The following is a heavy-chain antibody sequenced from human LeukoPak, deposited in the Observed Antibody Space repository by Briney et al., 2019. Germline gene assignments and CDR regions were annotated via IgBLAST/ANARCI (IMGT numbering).Heavy chain of an antibody. V-gene: IGHV1-69*04. Sequence: ASVKVSCKASGGTFSSYAISWVRQAPGQGLEWMGRIIPILGIANYAQKFQGRVTITADKSTSTAYMELSSLRSEDTAVYYCARDFPPHDQGSGYYYPRWFDPWGQGTLVTVSS. CDR1: GGTFSSYA. J-gene: IGHJ5*02. CDR2: IIPILGIA. CDR3: ARDFPPHDQGSGYYYPRWFDP. D-gene: IGHD3-22*01.